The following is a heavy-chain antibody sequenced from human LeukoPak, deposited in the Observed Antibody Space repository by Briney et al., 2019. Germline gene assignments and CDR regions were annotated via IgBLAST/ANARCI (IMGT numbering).Heavy chain of an antibody. Sequence: GGSLRLSCAASGFTFSSYWMSWVRQAPGKGLEWVANIKQDGSEKYYVDSVKGRFTISRDNAKNSLYLQMNSLRAEDTAVYYCAKDTLVGATRMGYFDYWGQGTLVTVSS. CDR1: GFTFSSYW. J-gene: IGHJ4*02. V-gene: IGHV3-7*03. D-gene: IGHD1-26*01. CDR2: IKQDGSEK. CDR3: AKDTLVGATRMGYFDY.